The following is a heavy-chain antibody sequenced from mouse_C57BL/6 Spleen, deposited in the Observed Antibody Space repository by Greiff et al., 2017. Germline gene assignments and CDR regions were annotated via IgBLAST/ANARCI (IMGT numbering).Heavy chain of an antibody. CDR3: ARFYGSPYFDV. CDR2: IYPSDSET. D-gene: IGHD1-1*01. V-gene: IGHV1-61*01. CDR1: GYTFTSYW. Sequence: QVQLKQPGAELVRPGSSVKLSCKASGYTFTSYWMDWVKQRPGQGLEWIGNIYPSDSETHYNQKFKDKATLTVDKSSSTAYMQLSSLTSEDSAVYYCARFYGSPYFDVWGTGTTVTVSS. J-gene: IGHJ1*03.